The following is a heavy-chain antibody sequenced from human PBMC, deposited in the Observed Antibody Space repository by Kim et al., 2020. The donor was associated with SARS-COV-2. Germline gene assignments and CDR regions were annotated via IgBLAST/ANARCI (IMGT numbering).Heavy chain of an antibody. CDR3: AKWGSLYYGSGRCFDY. J-gene: IGHJ4*02. D-gene: IGHD3-10*01. CDR2: ISGSGGST. CDR1: GFTFSSYA. V-gene: IGHV3-23*01. Sequence: GGSLRLSCAASGFTFSSYAMSWVRQAPGKGLEWVSAISGSGGSTYYADSVKGRFTISRDNSKNTLYLQMNSLRAEDTAVYYCAKWGSLYYGSGRCFDYWGQGTLVTVSS.